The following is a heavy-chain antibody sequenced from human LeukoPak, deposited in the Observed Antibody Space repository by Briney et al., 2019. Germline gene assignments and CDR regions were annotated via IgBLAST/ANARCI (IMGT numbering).Heavy chain of an antibody. Sequence: VASVKVSXKASGYTFTSYGISWVRQAPGQGLEWMGWISAYNGNTNYAQKLQGRVTMTTDASTSTAYMELRSLRSDDTAVYYCARTEERELQNFDPWGQGTLVTVSS. V-gene: IGHV1-18*01. CDR1: GYTFTSYG. D-gene: IGHD1-26*01. J-gene: IGHJ5*02. CDR2: ISAYNGNT. CDR3: ARTEERELQNFDP.